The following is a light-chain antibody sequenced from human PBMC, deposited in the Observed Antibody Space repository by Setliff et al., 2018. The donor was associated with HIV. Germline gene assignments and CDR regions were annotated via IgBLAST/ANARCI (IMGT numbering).Light chain of an antibody. V-gene: IGLV3-21*04. CDR3: QVWDTGSDPPCV. J-gene: IGLJ1*01. CDR2: YDN. Sequence: SYELTQPPSVSVAPGKTARITCGGDNIGSKSVHWYQQKPGQAPVVVIYYDNDRPSGIPERFSGSISGNTATLTISRVGAGDEADYFCQVWDTGSDPPCVFAAGTKVTVL. CDR1: NIGSKS.